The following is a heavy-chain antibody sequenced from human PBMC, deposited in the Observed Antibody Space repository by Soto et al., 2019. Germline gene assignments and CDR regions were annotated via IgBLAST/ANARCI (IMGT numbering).Heavy chain of an antibody. CDR1: GYTFTSYA. CDR3: ARDVAVEEYYFDY. CDR2: INAGNGNT. V-gene: IGHV1-3*01. D-gene: IGHD6-19*01. Sequence: GASVKVSCKASGYTFTSYAMHWVRQAPGQRLEWMGWINAGNGNTKYSQKFQGRVTITRDTSASTAYMELSSLRSEDTAVYYCARDVAVEEYYFDYWGQGTLVTVSS. J-gene: IGHJ4*02.